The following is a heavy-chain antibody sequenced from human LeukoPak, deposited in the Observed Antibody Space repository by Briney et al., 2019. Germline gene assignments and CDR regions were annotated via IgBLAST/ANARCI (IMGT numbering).Heavy chain of an antibody. V-gene: IGHV4-39*07. D-gene: IGHD6-13*01. CDR3: ARDRVAAASLDY. CDR1: GGSISSSSYY. J-gene: IGHJ4*02. Sequence: SATLSLTCTVSGGSISSSSYYRGWIRQPPGKGLEWIGSIYYSGSTNYNPSLKSRGTISVDTSKNQFSLKLSSVTAADTAVYYCARDRVAAASLDYWGQGTLVTVSS. CDR2: IYYSGST.